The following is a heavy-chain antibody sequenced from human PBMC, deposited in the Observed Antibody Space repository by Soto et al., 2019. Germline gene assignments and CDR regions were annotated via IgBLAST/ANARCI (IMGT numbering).Heavy chain of an antibody. CDR1: GFTFSSYG. J-gene: IGHJ3*02. CDR3: ARDPDDRYYYGSSDI. CDR2: IWYDGSNK. Sequence: QVQLVESGGGVVQPGRSLRLSCAASGFTFSSYGMHWVRQAPGKGLEWVAVIWYDGSNKYYADSVKGRFTISRDNSKNTLYVQRNSLRAEDTAVYYCARDPDDRYYYGSSDIWGQGTMVTVCS. D-gene: IGHD3-22*01. V-gene: IGHV3-33*01.